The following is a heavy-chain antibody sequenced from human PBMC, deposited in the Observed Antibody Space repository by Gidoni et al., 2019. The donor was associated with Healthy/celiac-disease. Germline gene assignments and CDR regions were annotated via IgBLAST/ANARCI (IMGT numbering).Heavy chain of an antibody. V-gene: IGHV3-33*01. CDR2: LWYVGSNK. Sequence: QVQLVESGGGVVQPGRSLRLSCAASGFTFSSYVIHWLRQAPGKGLEWVAVLWYVGSNKYYADSVKGRFTISRDNSKKTLYLQMNSLRAEDTAVDYCARDYRDIVVVPADMEDYGMDVWGQGTTVTVSS. D-gene: IGHD2-2*01. CDR1: GFTFSSYV. CDR3: ARDYRDIVVVPADMEDYGMDV. J-gene: IGHJ6*02.